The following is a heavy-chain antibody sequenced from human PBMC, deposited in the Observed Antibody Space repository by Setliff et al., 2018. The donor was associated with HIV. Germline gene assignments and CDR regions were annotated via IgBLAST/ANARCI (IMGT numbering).Heavy chain of an antibody. J-gene: IGHJ4*02. CDR2: ISSGSTTI. D-gene: IGHD3-22*01. Sequence: PGGSLRLSCAASGFTFINYSMNWVRQAPGKGLEWVSYISSGSTTIYYADSVKGRFTISRDNAKNSLYLQMNSLRAEDTAVYYCARNYYDSGSYYFDYWGQGTLVTVSS. V-gene: IGHV3-48*01. CDR1: GFTFINYS. CDR3: ARNYYDSGSYYFDY.